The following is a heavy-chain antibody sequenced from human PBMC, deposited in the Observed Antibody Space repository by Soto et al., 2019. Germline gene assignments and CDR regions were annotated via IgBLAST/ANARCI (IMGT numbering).Heavy chain of an antibody. CDR1: GFTFSSYA. CDR3: AKDITVTIAWYFDY. V-gene: IGHV3-23*01. J-gene: IGHJ4*02. D-gene: IGHD4-17*01. CDR2: ISGSGGST. Sequence: GGSLRLSCAASGFTFSSYAMSWVRQAPGKGLEWVSSISGSGGSTYYADSVKGRFTISRDNSKNTLYLQMNSLRAEDTAVYYCAKDITVTIAWYFDYSGQGTLVTVS.